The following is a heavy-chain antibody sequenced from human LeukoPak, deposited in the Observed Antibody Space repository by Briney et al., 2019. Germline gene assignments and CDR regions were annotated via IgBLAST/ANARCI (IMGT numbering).Heavy chain of an antibody. V-gene: IGHV4-38-2*02. J-gene: IGHJ4*02. CDR3: VRSEIDDYSKY. D-gene: IGHD4-11*01. Sequence: PSETLSLTCTVSGYRLSSGYHWGWIRPTPGKGLEWLGSIDYSGSIYDNPSLRSRVTISLDTSKNQVYLKVNSVTAADTAVYYCVRSEIDDYSKYWGQGTLVIVSS. CDR1: GYRLSSGYH. CDR2: IDYSGSI.